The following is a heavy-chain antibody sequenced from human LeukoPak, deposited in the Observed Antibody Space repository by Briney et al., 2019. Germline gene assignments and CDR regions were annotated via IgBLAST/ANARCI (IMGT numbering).Heavy chain of an antibody. Sequence: GGSLRLSCAASGFIVSANYMSWVRQTPGKGLEWVSIFYSGGATFYVDSVKGRFTISRDNSKNTLYLQMNSLRAEDTAVYYCASLPGISRYFDYWGQGTLVTVSS. J-gene: IGHJ4*02. CDR2: FYSGGAT. D-gene: IGHD6-13*01. CDR1: GFIVSANY. V-gene: IGHV3-53*01. CDR3: ASLPGISRYFDY.